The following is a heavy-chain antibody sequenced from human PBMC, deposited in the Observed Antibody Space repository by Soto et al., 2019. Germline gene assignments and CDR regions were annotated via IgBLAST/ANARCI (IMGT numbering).Heavy chain of an antibody. CDR1: GFSFASFA. J-gene: IGHJ4*02. Sequence: DVRLAESGGGLVQPGGSLRLSGTTSGFSFASFAMTWVRRAPGKGLEWVATISGSDGKTYYADSVKGRFSISRDTSRNTRYLQMNSLRADDTAIYYCAKWSYLDYWGQGTRVTVSS. CDR2: ISGSDGKT. D-gene: IGHD3-3*01. V-gene: IGHV3-23*04. CDR3: AKWSYLDY.